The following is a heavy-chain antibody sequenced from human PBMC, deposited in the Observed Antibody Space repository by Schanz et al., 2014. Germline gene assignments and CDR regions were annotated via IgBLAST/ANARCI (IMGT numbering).Heavy chain of an antibody. J-gene: IGHJ6*02. CDR3: VVGDVGAHSYFYYGMEV. V-gene: IGHV4-34*01. Sequence: VQLLESGGGLVQPGGSLRLSCAASAFALNNYDMTWVRQPPGKGLEWIGEISYNGGANNPSLQGRVTISGDTSKKEVSLPLRSVTAADTAVYYCVVGDVGAHSYFYYGMEVWGQGTTVTVSS. CDR2: ISYNGGA. D-gene: IGHD3-16*01. CDR1: AFALNNYD.